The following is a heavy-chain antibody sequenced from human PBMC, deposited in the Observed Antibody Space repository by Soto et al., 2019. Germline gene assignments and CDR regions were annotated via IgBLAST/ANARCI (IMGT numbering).Heavy chain of an antibody. Sequence: EVQLLESGGGLVQPGGSLRLSCAASGFTLSSHAMSWVRQAPGKGLEWVSAISGSGGSTDYADSVKGRFTISRDNSKNTLYLQMNSLRAEDTAVYYCAKDVDYRNYVNSFDYWGQGTLVTVSS. CDR3: AKDVDYRNYVNSFDY. CDR2: ISGSGGST. D-gene: IGHD4-4*01. CDR1: GFTLSSHA. V-gene: IGHV3-23*01. J-gene: IGHJ4*02.